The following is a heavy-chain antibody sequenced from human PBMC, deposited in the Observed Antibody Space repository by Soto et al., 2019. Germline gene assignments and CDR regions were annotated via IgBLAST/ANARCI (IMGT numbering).Heavy chain of an antibody. CDR2: IYYSGST. CDR3: ASSDEMATITYY. D-gene: IGHD5-12*01. J-gene: IGHJ4*02. Sequence: SETLSLTCTVSGGSISSYYWSWIRQPPGKGLEWIEYIYYSGSTNYNPSLKSRVTISVDTSKNQFSLKLSSVTAADTAVYYCASSDEMATITYYWGQGTLVTVSS. CDR1: GGSISSYY. V-gene: IGHV4-59*01.